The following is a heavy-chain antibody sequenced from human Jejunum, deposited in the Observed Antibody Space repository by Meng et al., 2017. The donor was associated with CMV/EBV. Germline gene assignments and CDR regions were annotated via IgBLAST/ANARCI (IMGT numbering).Heavy chain of an antibody. CDR2: ISGSGGTT. V-gene: IGHV3-23*03. D-gene: IGHD2-2*02. J-gene: IGHJ4*02. Sequence: SGFTFDNYGMTWVRQAPGKGLEWVSVISGSGGTTYYADSVKGRFTISRDNSKNMLYLQMNGLRADDSAVYYCAKGKYQLLYNFDHWGQGTLVTVSS. CDR1: GFTFDNYG. CDR3: AKGKYQLLYNFDH.